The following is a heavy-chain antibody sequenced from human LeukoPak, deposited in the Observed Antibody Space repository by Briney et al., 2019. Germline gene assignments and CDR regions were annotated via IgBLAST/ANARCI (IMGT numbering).Heavy chain of an antibody. Sequence: PSETLSLTCSVSGASISSSIYYWGWIRQPPGKGLEWIGSIYYSGSTYYNPSLKSRVTISVDTSKNQFSLKLSSVTAADTAVYYCARQERYCSNGVCIKHFDYWVQGTLVTVSS. CDR3: ARQERYCSNGVCIKHFDY. CDR2: IYYSGST. CDR1: GASISSSIYY. D-gene: IGHD2-8*01. V-gene: IGHV4-39*01. J-gene: IGHJ4*02.